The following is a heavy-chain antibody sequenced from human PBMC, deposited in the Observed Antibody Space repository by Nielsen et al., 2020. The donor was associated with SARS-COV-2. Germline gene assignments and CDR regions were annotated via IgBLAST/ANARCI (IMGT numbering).Heavy chain of an antibody. CDR2: INSDGSST. CDR1: GFTFSSYG. Sequence: GESLKISCAASGFTFSSYGMHWVRQAPGKGLVWVSRINSDGSSTSYADSVKGRFTISRDNAKNTLYLQMNSLRAEDTAVYYCARGYYYDSSGYYAGDYWGQGTLVTVSS. J-gene: IGHJ4*02. V-gene: IGHV3-74*01. D-gene: IGHD3-22*01. CDR3: ARGYYYDSSGYYAGDY.